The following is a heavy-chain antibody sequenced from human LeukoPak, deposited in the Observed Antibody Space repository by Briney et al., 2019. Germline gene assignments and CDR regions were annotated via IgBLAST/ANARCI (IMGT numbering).Heavy chain of an antibody. D-gene: IGHD7-27*01. CDR1: GYTFTGYY. V-gene: IGHV1-2*02. CDR3: ARDLLGKNWFDP. CDR2: INPNSGGT. J-gene: IGHJ5*02. Sequence: ASVKVSCKASGYTFTGYYMHWVRQAPGQGLEWMGWINPNSGGTNYAQKFQGRVTMTRDTSISTAYMELSRLRSDDTAVYYCARDLLGKNWFDPWGQGTLVTVSS.